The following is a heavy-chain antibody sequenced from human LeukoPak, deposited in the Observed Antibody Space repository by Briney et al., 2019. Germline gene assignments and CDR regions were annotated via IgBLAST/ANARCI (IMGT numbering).Heavy chain of an antibody. J-gene: IGHJ4*02. CDR1: GFSLTTNAVG. V-gene: IGHV2-5*01. Sequence: SGPTLVKPTQTLTLICTFSGFSLTTNAVGVGWIRQPLGKALEWLALIYWTDDKRYSPALKSWLTITKDTSNNKLVLTITNMDPVDTATYYCAHREYYYTSGSFDYWGQGTLVTVSS. CDR3: AHREYYYTSGSFDY. CDR2: IYWTDDK. D-gene: IGHD3-10*01.